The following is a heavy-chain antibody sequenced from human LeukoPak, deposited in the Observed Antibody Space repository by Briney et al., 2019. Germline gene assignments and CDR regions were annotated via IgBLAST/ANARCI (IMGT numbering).Heavy chain of an antibody. D-gene: IGHD5-12*01. J-gene: IGHJ3*02. V-gene: IGHV3-7*01. CDR2: MDQHGSQT. CDR1: EFRFGSYC. Sequence: GGSLRLSCEASEFRFGSYCMSWVRQGPGQGLEWVAKMDQHGSQTHYADSVKARFTISRDNSKSSVYLQMNSLRAEDTAVYYCARGHSGYDFALDIWGQGTMVTVSS. CDR3: ARGHSGYDFALDI.